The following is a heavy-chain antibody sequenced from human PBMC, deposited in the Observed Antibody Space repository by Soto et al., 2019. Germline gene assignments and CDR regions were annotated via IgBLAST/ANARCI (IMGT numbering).Heavy chain of an antibody. V-gene: IGHV3-30*01. CDR1: GFSFSSFA. CDR3: AREESIGYGSTWFQPGY. D-gene: IGHD6-13*01. Sequence: QVQLVESGGGVVQPGKSLRLSCAASGFSFSSFAMHWVRQAPGKGLEWVALITYNGNKEFYADSVKGRFTISRDNSKNTLDLQMNSLRREDTALYLCAREESIGYGSTWFQPGYWGQGALVTVSS. CDR2: ITYNGNKE. J-gene: IGHJ4*02.